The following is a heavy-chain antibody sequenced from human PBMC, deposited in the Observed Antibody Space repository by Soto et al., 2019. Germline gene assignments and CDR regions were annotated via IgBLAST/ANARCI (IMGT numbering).Heavy chain of an antibody. CDR1: GGSVSSGSYY. CDR2: IYYSGST. J-gene: IGHJ5*02. D-gene: IGHD2-2*01. V-gene: IGHV4-61*01. Sequence: SETLSLTCTVSGGSVSSGSYYWSWIRQPPGKGLEWIGYIYYSGSTNYNPSLKSRVTISVDTSKNQFSLKLSSVTAADTAVYYCARALGIAVVFTPWGQGTLVTVSS. CDR3: ARALGIAVVFTP.